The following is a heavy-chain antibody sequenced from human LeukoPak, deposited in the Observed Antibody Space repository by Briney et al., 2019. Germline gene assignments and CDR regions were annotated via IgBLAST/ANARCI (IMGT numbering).Heavy chain of an antibody. D-gene: IGHD5-18*01. CDR3: AREGTAMVDFDY. CDR2: ISSSGSTI. V-gene: IGHV3-11*01. Sequence: AGGSLRLSCAASGFTFSDYYMSWLRQAPGKGREGVSYISSSGSTIYYADSVKGRFTISRDNAKNSLYLQMNSLRAEDTAVYYCAREGTAMVDFDYWGQGTLVTVSS. CDR1: GFTFSDYY. J-gene: IGHJ4*02.